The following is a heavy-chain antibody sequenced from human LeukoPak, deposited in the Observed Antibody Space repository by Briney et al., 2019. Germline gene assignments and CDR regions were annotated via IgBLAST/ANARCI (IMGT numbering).Heavy chain of an antibody. CDR1: GFTFDDYG. V-gene: IGHV3-20*04. J-gene: IGHJ6*03. D-gene: IGHD1-26*01. Sequence: GGSLRLSCAASGFTFDDYGMSWVRQAPGKGLEWVSGINWNGGSTGYADSVKGRFTISRGNAKNSLYLQMNSLRTEDTALYYCAKGAGALYYYYMDVWGKGTAVTISS. CDR2: INWNGGST. CDR3: AKGAGALYYYYMDV.